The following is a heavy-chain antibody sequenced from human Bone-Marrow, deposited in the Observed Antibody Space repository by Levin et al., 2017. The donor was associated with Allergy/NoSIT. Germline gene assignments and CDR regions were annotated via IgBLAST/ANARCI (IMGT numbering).Heavy chain of an antibody. V-gene: IGHV3-33*08. Sequence: PGGSLRLSCAASGFTFRNYGMHWVRQAPGKGLEWVAVIWNDGSKTDYADSVKGRFTISRDNPKNTLYLQMNSLRAEDTAVYYCARDTAHYSSQIHFEYWGQGTLVTVSS. D-gene: IGHD3-10*01. CDR1: GFTFRNYG. CDR3: ARDTAHYSSQIHFEY. CDR2: IWNDGSKT. J-gene: IGHJ4*02.